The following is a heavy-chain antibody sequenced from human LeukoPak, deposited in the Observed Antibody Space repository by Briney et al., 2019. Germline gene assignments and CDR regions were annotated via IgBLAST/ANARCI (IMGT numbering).Heavy chain of an antibody. J-gene: IGHJ3*02. V-gene: IGHV4-59*01. CDR2: IYYSGST. Sequence: SETLSLTCTVSGGSISSYYWSWIRQPPGKGLEWIGYIYYSGSTNYNPSLKSRVTISVDTSKNQFSLKLSSVTAADTAVYYCARDPNYVTGPKGHGAFDIWGQGTMVTVSS. D-gene: IGHD1-14*01. CDR3: ARDPNYVTGPKGHGAFDI. CDR1: GGSISSYY.